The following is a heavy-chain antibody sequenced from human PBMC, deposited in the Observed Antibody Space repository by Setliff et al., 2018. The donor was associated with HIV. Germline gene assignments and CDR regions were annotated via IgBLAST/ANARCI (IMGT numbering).Heavy chain of an antibody. CDR3: ARDRYAGEIDY. CDR2: IYASGST. CDR1: GGSISNYY. Sequence: PSETLSLTCTVSGGSISNYYWSWIRQPPGKGLEWIGYIYASGSTNYSPSLKSRVTISVDTSKNQFSLKLSSVTAADTAVYYCARDRYAGEIDYWGQGTLVTVSS. D-gene: IGHD3-10*01. V-gene: IGHV4-59*12. J-gene: IGHJ4*02.